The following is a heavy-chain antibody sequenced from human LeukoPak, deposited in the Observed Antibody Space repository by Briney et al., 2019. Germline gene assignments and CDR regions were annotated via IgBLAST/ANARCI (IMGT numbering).Heavy chain of an antibody. Sequence: SQTLSLTCTVSGASISSGYYYWSWIRHPPGKGLEWIGYIYYSGSTYYNPSLKSRPTISVDTSKNQFSLKLTSVTAADTAVYYCARWAIFGVAWGQGTLVTVSS. CDR2: IYYSGST. D-gene: IGHD3-3*01. J-gene: IGHJ5*02. CDR3: ARWAIFGVA. CDR1: GASISSGYYY. V-gene: IGHV4-30-4*08.